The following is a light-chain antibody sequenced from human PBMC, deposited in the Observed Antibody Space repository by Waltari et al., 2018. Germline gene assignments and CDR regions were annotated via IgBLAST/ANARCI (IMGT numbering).Light chain of an antibody. CDR1: QGISNY. J-gene: IGKJ3*01. V-gene: IGKV1-27*01. Sequence: DIQTTQSPSSLSASVGDRVTITCRASQGISNYLTWYQQKPGTVPKLLIYTASTLQSGVPSRFSGSGSATDFTLTISSLQPEDVATYYCQKYDSAPFAFGPGTRVDIK. CDR3: QKYDSAPFA. CDR2: TAS.